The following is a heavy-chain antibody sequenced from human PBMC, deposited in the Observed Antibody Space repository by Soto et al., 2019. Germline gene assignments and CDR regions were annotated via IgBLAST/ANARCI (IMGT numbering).Heavy chain of an antibody. CDR2: IYPGDSDT. D-gene: IGHD4-17*01. J-gene: IGHJ4*02. V-gene: IGHV5-51*01. CDR1: GYTFTSYW. CDR3: ARHGPTTVTTFDS. Sequence: PGESLKISCKGSGYTFTSYWIGWVRQMPGKGLEWMGIIYPGDSDTRNSPSFQGQVTISVDKSISTAYLQWSSLKASDTAMYYCARHGPTTVTTFDSWGQGTLVTVSS.